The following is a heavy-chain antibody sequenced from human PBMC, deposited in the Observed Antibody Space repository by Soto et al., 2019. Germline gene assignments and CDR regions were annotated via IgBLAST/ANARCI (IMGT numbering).Heavy chain of an antibody. D-gene: IGHD6-6*01. CDR2: IYSGGST. CDR1: GFTVSSNY. CDR3: ARDVAARPGDYYYYYGMDI. V-gene: IGHV3-53*01. Sequence: GGSLRLSCAASGFTVSSNYMSWVRQAPGKGLEWVSVIYSGGSTYYADSVKGRFTISRDNSKNTLYLQMNRLRAEDKAVYYCARDVAARPGDYYYYYGMDIWGQGTTVTVSS. J-gene: IGHJ6*02.